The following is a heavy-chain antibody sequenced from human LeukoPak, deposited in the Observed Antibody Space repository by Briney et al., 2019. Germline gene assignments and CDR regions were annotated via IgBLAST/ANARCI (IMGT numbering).Heavy chain of an antibody. Sequence: ASVEVSCKASGYTFTSYAMHWVRQAPGQRLEWMGWINAGNGNTKYSQKFQGRVTITRDTSASTAYMELSSLRSEDTAVYYCATVTMVRGVIITAFDIWGQGTMVTVSS. CDR3: ATVTMVRGVIITAFDI. D-gene: IGHD3-10*01. J-gene: IGHJ3*02. CDR1: GYTFTSYA. CDR2: INAGNGNT. V-gene: IGHV1-3*01.